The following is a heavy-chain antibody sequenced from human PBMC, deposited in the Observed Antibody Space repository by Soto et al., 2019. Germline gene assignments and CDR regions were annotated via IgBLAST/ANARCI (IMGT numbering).Heavy chain of an antibody. CDR1: GFTFRSFT. CDR3: TRDESRDSSARGGLDP. V-gene: IGHV3-21*01. Sequence: EVHLVESGGGLVKPGGSLRLSCAASGFTFRSFTMNWVRQAPGKGLEWVSTISSNSAYIYYTDALRGRFTISRDNAKNSLNLQMNSLRAEDTAVYYCTRDESRDSSARGGLDPWGPGTLVTVSS. CDR2: ISSNSAYI. J-gene: IGHJ5*02. D-gene: IGHD6-13*01.